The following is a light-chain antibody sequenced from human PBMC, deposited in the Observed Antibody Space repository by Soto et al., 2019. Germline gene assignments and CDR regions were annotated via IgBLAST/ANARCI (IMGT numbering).Light chain of an antibody. CDR2: KVS. CDR3: MHGSNWPYT. J-gene: IGKJ2*01. V-gene: IGKV2-30*02. CDR1: QSLVHSDGIFY. Sequence: DVVLTQSPLSLPVTLGQPASISCRSSQSLVHSDGIFYLNWFQQRPGQAPRRLIYKVSNRDYGVPVRFSGSGSGTDFTLEISRVEAEDVGVYYCMHGSNWPYTFGQGTKLEIK.